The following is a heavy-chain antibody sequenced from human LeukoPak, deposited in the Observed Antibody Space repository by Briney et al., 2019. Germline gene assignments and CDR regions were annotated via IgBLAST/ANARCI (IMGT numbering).Heavy chain of an antibody. J-gene: IGHJ4*02. CDR1: GFTFSSYG. CDR3: AKDVSHSSGCPGGY. CDR2: ISYDGSNK. D-gene: IGHD6-19*01. V-gene: IGHV3-30*18. Sequence: GRSLRLSCAASGFTFSSYGMHWVRQAPGKGLEWVAVISYDGSNKYYADSVKGRFTISRDNSKNTLYLQMNSLRAEDTAVYYCAKDVSHSSGCPGGYWGQGTLVTVSS.